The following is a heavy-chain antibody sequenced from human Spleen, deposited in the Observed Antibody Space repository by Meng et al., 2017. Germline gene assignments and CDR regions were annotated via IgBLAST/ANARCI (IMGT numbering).Heavy chain of an antibody. CDR1: GFTFSDYY. CDR2: ISSSGSTI. Sequence: GESLKISCAASGFTFSDYYMSWIRQAPGKGLEWVSYISSSGSTIYYADSVTGRFTISRDNAKNSLYLQMNSLRAEDTAVYYCARDSPYGSGSYIDYWGQGTLVTVSS. CDR3: ARDSPYGSGSYIDY. J-gene: IGHJ4*02. D-gene: IGHD3-10*01. V-gene: IGHV3-11*01.